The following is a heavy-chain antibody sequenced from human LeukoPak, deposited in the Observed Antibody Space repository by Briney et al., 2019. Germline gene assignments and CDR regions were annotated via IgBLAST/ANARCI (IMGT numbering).Heavy chain of an antibody. V-gene: IGHV1-18*01. J-gene: IGHJ6*02. CDR2: ISAYNGNT. D-gene: IGHD3-10*01. CDR3: SRAGFGESAYMAGYYYGMDV. Sequence: ASVKVSCKASGYTFTSYGISWVRQAPGQGLEWMGWISAYNGNTNYAQKLQGRVTLSTDTSTSTDYMELRSLRSDDTAVYYCSRAGFGESAYMAGYYYGMDVWGQGTTVTVSS. CDR1: GYTFTSYG.